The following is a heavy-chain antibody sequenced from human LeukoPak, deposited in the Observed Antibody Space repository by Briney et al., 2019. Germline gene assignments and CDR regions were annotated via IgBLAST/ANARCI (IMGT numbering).Heavy chain of an antibody. V-gene: IGHV1-18*01. J-gene: IGHJ4*02. CDR3: ARDLCQGTCGYCTNGVCYTDVGGDY. CDR1: GYTLTSYG. CDR2: ISAYNGNT. Sequence: ASVKVSCKASGYTLTSYGISWVRQAPGQGLEWMGWISAYNGNTNYAQKLQGRVTMTTDTSTSTAYMELRSLRSDDTAVYYCARDLCQGTCGYCTNGVCYTDVGGDYWGQGTLVTVSS. D-gene: IGHD2-8*01.